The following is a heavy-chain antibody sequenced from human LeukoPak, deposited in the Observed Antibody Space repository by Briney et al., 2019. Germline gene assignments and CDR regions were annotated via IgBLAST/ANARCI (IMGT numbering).Heavy chain of an antibody. CDR1: GFSLSTSGMC. Sequence: SGPTLVNPTQTLTLTCTFSGFSLSTSGMCVSWIRQPPGKALEWLARIDWDDDKYYSTSLKTRLTISKDTSKNQVVLTMTNMDPVDTAMYYCARIRWNDRRFDPWGQGTLVTVSS. V-gene: IGHV2-70*11. CDR3: ARIRWNDRRFDP. J-gene: IGHJ5*02. D-gene: IGHD1-1*01. CDR2: IDWDDDK.